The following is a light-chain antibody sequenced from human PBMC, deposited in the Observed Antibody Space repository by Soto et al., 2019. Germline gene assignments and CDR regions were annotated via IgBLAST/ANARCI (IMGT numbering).Light chain of an antibody. CDR2: DAS. CDR3: QQYDNVPIT. V-gene: IGKV1-33*01. J-gene: IGKJ5*01. Sequence: DIQMTQSPSSLSSSVGDRFTFTFQSSQDISNYLNWYQQKPGKAPKILIYDASNLKTGVPSRFSGSGSGTHFTFTISSLQPEDIATYYCQQYDNVPITFGQGTRLEIK. CDR1: QDISNY.